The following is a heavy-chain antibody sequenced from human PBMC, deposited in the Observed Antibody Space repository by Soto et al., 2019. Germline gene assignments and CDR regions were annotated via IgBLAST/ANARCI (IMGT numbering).Heavy chain of an antibody. CDR1: VCSISIYY. CDR3: AAQLWTYYYYGMDV. V-gene: IGHV4-59*01. CDR2: IYYSGST. J-gene: IGHJ6*02. D-gene: IGHD5-18*01. Sequence: TCTVSVCSISIYYFSWIRQPPGKGLEWIGYIYYSGSTNYNPSLKSRVTISVDTSKNQFSLKLSSVTAADTAVYYCAAQLWTYYYYGMDVWGQGTTVTVSS.